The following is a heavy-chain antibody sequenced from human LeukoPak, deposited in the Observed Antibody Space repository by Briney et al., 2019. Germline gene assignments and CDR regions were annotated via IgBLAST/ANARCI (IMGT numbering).Heavy chain of an antibody. CDR1: GGTFSSYA. Sequence: SVKVSCKASGGTFSSYAISWVRQAPGQGLEWMGGIIPIFGTANYAQKFQGRVTITADESTSTAYMELSSLRSEDTAVYYCAREMINCDILTGYPPFDPWGQGTLVTVSS. V-gene: IGHV1-69*13. D-gene: IGHD3-9*01. CDR3: AREMINCDILTGYPPFDP. J-gene: IGHJ5*02. CDR2: IIPIFGTA.